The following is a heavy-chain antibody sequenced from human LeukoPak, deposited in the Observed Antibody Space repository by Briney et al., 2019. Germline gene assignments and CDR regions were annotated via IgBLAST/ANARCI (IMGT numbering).Heavy chain of an antibody. J-gene: IGHJ6*02. Sequence: SQTLSLTCAISGDGVSSNSATWTWIRQSPSRGLEWLGGTYFRSKWYNDSAESVKSRISINPDTSKNQFSLQLSSVTPEDTAVYYCARGLLVGHPYYCAMDVWGQGTTVSVSS. V-gene: IGHV6-1*01. CDR2: TYFRSKWYN. CDR1: GDGVSSNSAT. CDR3: ARGLLVGHPYYCAMDV. D-gene: IGHD2-8*02.